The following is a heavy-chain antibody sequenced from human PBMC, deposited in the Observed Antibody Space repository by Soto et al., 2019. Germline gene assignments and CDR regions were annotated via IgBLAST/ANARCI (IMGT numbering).Heavy chain of an antibody. Sequence: PGGSLRLSCAASGFTFSSYALHWVRQAPGKGLEWVAVISYDGSNKYYADSVKGRFTISRDNSKNTLYLQMNSLRLEDTAVYYCARDFSYQGMSSSAYWCQGTLVTVSS. CDR1: GFTFSSYA. D-gene: IGHD6-6*01. CDR2: ISYDGSNK. CDR3: ARDFSYQGMSSSAY. J-gene: IGHJ4*01. V-gene: IGHV3-30-3*01.